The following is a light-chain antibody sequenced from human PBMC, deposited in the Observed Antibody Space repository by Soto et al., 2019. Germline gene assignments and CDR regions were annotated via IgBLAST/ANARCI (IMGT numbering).Light chain of an antibody. Sequence: EIVLTQSPATLSLSAGERVTLSCRASQSVDTMVAWYQQQVGRTPRLLIYETSNRATGVPARFSGSGSGTDITLTFSRVDPEDAAIYLCRIRTDWPPFKYTFGQGTKVDI. J-gene: IGKJ2*01. V-gene: IGKV3-11*01. CDR1: QSVDTM. CDR3: RIRTDWPPFKYT. CDR2: ETS.